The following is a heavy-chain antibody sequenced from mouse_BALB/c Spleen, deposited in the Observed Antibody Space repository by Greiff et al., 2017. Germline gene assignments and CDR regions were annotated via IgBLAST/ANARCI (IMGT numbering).Heavy chain of an antibody. Sequence: QVQLKQSGAELARPGASVKLSCKASGYTFTSYWMQWVKQRPGQGLEWIGAIYPGDGDTRYTQKFKGKATLTADKSSSTAYMQLSSLASEDSAVYYCARDYNYYGSSYYAMDYWGQGTSVTVSS. J-gene: IGHJ4*01. CDR2: IYPGDGDT. CDR3: ARDYNYYGSSYYAMDY. V-gene: IGHV1-87*01. CDR1: GYTFTSYW. D-gene: IGHD1-1*01.